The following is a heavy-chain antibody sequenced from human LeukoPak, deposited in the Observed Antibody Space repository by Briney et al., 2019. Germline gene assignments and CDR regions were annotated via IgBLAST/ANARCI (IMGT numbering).Heavy chain of an antibody. J-gene: IGHJ4*02. Sequence: SETLSLTCTVSGGSVSRSPYYWGWIRQPPGKGLEWIGNIYYSGSTYYNPSLKSRVTISVDTSKNQFSLKVTSVTAADTAVYYCARTPDLGQGTLVTVSS. V-gene: IGHV4-39*07. CDR2: IYYSGST. CDR3: ARTPD. CDR1: GGSVSRSPYY.